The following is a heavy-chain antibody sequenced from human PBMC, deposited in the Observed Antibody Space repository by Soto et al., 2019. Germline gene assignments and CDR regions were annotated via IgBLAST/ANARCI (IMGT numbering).Heavy chain of an antibody. CDR3: ARSXDYYDSSGYYYWHWFAP. CDR1: GYTFTSYG. CDR2: ISAYNGNT. V-gene: IGHV1-18*01. D-gene: IGHD3-22*01. J-gene: IGHJ5*02. Sequence: GASVKVSCKAAGYTFTSYGISWVRQAPGQGLEWMGWISAYNGNTNYAQKLQGRVTMTTDTSTSTAYMELRSLRSDDTAVYYCARSXDYYDSSGYYYWHWFAPWGQGTLVPVSP.